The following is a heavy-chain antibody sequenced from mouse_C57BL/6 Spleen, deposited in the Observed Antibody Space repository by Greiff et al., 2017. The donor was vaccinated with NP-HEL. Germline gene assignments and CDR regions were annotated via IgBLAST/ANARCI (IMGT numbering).Heavy chain of an antibody. Sequence: EVMLVESGGGLVKPGGSLKLSCAASGFTFSSYAMSWVRQTPEKRLEWVATISDGGSYTYYPDNVKGRFTISRDNAKNNLYLQMSHLKSEDTAMYYCARSYASYAMDYWGQGTSVTVSS. CDR3: ARSYASYAMDY. CDR2: ISDGGSYT. V-gene: IGHV5-4*03. J-gene: IGHJ4*01. CDR1: GFTFSSYA. D-gene: IGHD2-12*01.